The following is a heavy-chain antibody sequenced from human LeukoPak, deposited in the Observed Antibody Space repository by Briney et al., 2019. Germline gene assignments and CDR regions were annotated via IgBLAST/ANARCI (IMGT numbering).Heavy chain of an antibody. Sequence: GESLKISCKGSGYSFTSYWIGWVRQMPGKGLEWMGIIYPGDSDTRYSPSFQGQVTTSADRSISTAYLQWSSLRASDTAMYYCASSTIAVADYYYYYGMDVWGQGTTVTVSS. J-gene: IGHJ6*02. CDR3: ASSTIAVADYYYYYGMDV. CDR1: GYSFTSYW. V-gene: IGHV5-51*01. D-gene: IGHD6-19*01. CDR2: IYPGDSDT.